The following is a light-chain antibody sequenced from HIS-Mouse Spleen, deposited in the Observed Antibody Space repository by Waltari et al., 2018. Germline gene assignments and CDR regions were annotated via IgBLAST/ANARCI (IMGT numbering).Light chain of an antibody. CDR1: ALPKKY. Sequence: SYELTQPPSVSVSPGQTARITCSGDALPKKYAYWYQQKSGQAPVLVINEDSKRTSGIPGRFSGSSSGTMATLTISGAQVEDEADYYCYSTDSSGNHRVFGGGTKLTVL. J-gene: IGLJ2*01. CDR3: YSTDSSGNHRV. CDR2: EDS. V-gene: IGLV3-10*01.